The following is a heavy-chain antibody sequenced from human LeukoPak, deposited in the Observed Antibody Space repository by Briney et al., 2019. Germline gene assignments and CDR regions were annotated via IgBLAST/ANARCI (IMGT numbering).Heavy chain of an antibody. V-gene: IGHV4-4*07. D-gene: IGHD2-21*01. CDR1: GGSISSYY. CDR2: IYSSGSI. J-gene: IGHJ5*02. Sequence: SETLSLTCTVSGGSISSYYWSWIRQPAGKGLEWIGRIYSSGSINYNPSLKSRVTMSVDTSRNQFSLNLRFVTAADTAVYYCARSALVAHWFDPWGQGTLVTVSS. CDR3: ARSALVAHWFDP.